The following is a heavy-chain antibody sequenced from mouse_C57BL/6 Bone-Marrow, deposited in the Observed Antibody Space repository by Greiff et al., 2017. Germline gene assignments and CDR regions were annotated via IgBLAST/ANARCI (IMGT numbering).Heavy chain of an antibody. CDR3: ARTRGSSVDY. V-gene: IGHV1-59*01. CDR1: GYTFTSYW. D-gene: IGHD1-1*01. J-gene: IGHJ2*01. Sequence: VQLQQPGAELVRPGTSVKLSCKASGYTFTSYWMHWVKQRPGQGLEWIGVIDPSDSYTNYNQKFKGKATLTVDTSSSTAYMQLSSLTSEDSAVYYCARTRGSSVDYWGQGTTLTVSS. CDR2: IDPSDSYT.